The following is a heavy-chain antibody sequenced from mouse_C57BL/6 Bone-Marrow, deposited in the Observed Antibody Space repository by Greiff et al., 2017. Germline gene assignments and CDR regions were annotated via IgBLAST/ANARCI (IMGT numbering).Heavy chain of an antibody. CDR1: GFTFSDFY. CDR3: ARGDYGSSADY. J-gene: IGHJ2*01. D-gene: IGHD1-1*01. CDR2: SRNKANDYTT. Sequence: EVKLVESGGGLVQSGRSLRLSCATSGFTFSDFYMEWVRQAPGKGLEWIAASRNKANDYTTEYSASVKGRFIVSRDTSQSILYLQMNALRAEDTAIYYCARGDYGSSADYWGQGTTLTVSS. V-gene: IGHV7-1*01.